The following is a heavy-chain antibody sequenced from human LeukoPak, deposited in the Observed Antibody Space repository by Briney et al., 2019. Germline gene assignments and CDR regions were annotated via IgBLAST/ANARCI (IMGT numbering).Heavy chain of an antibody. V-gene: IGHV3-48*01. J-gene: IGHJ4*02. Sequence: GGSLRLSCAASGFTFRTSGMNWVRQAPGKGLEWVSYISSSGTTISYAQSVKGRFTITRDNAQNSLTLRMNTLRADDTAVYYCAKDGGTHFDHWGQGTLVTVSS. CDR3: AKDGGTHFDH. CDR2: ISSSGTTI. CDR1: GFTFRTSG. D-gene: IGHD1-26*01.